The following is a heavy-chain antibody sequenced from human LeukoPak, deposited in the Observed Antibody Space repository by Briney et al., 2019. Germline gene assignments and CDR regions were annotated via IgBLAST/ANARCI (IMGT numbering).Heavy chain of an antibody. Sequence: GRSLRLSCAASGFTFSSYAMHWVRQAPGKGLEWVAVISYDGSNNYNADSVKGRFTISRDNSKNTLYLQMNSLRAEDTAVYYCASGEGITMVRGVIIWGQGTLVTVSS. CDR3: ASGEGITMVRGVII. J-gene: IGHJ4*02. CDR2: ISYDGSNN. D-gene: IGHD3-10*01. CDR1: GFTFSSYA. V-gene: IGHV3-30*04.